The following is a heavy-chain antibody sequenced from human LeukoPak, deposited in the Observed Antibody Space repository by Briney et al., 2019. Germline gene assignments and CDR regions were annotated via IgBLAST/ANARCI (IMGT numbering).Heavy chain of an antibody. CDR3: AREDRGYPLYYFDY. V-gene: IGHV4-59*01. D-gene: IGHD3-22*01. CDR1: GGSISSYY. CDR2: IYYSGST. J-gene: IGHJ4*02. Sequence: SETLSLTCTVSGGSISSYYWSWIRQPPGKGLEWIGYIYYSGSTNYNPSLKSRVTISVDTSKNQFSLKLSSVTAADTAVYYCAREDRGYPLYYFDYWGQGTLVTVSS.